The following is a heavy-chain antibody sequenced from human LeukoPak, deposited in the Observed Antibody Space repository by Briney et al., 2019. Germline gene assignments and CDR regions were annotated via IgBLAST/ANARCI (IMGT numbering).Heavy chain of an antibody. CDR3: ARGGVYFDY. CDR2: IKQDGSEK. J-gene: IGHJ4*02. Sequence: PGGSLRLSCAAPGFTFSSYWMSWVRQAPGKGLEWVANIKQDGSEKYYVDSVKGRFTISRDNAKNSLYLQMNSLRAEDTAVYYCARGGVYFDYWGQGTLVTVSS. V-gene: IGHV3-7*01. D-gene: IGHD3-10*01. CDR1: GFTFSSYW.